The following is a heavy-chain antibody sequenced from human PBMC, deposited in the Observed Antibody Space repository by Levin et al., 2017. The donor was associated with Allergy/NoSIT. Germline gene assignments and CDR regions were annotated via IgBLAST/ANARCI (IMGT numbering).Heavy chain of an antibody. CDR3: AQRGRGYGGYDRWFDY. Sequence: SGPTLVKPTQTLTLTCSFSGFSLSTSGVGVGWIRQPPGKGLEWLALIYWDDDKRYCPSLKSRLSIMKDTSKNQVALTVTNMDPADTATYYCAQRGRGYGGYDRWFDYWGQGILVTVSS. V-gene: IGHV2-5*02. J-gene: IGHJ4*02. CDR1: GFSLSTSGVG. D-gene: IGHD5-12*01. CDR2: IYWDDDK.